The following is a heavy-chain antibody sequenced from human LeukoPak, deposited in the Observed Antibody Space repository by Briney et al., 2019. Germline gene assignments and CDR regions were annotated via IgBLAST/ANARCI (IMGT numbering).Heavy chain of an antibody. CDR2: ISSSSSTI. Sequence: PGGSLRLSCAASGLTFSSCSMNWVRQAPGKGLEWVSYISSSSSTIYYADSVKGRFTISRDNAKNSLYLQMNSLRAEDTAVYYCASSGFYCSSTNCYRNDYYYMDVWGKGTTVTVSS. J-gene: IGHJ6*03. CDR3: ASSGFYCSSTNCYRNDYYYMDV. V-gene: IGHV3-48*01. D-gene: IGHD2-2*01. CDR1: GLTFSSCS.